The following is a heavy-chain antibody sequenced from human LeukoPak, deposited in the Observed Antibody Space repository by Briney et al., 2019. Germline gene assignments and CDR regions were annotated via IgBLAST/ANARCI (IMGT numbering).Heavy chain of an antibody. CDR2: INHSGST. V-gene: IGHV4-34*01. D-gene: IGHD5-12*01. CDR1: GGSFSGYY. J-gene: IGHJ6*04. Sequence: SETLSLTCAVYGGSFSGYYWSWIRQPSGKGLEWIGEINHSGSTNYNPSLKSRVTISVDTSKNQFSLKLSSVTAADTAVYYCARGGYSGYPTPLYYGMDVWGKGTTVTVSS. CDR3: ARGGYSGYPTPLYYGMDV.